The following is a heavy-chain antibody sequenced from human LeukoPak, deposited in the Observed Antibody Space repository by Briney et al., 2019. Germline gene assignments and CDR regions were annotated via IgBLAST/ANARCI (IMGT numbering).Heavy chain of an antibody. Sequence: GASVKVSCKASGFTFTDYYLHWVRQAPGQGLESMGRIILNTGATSYAQKFQGRVTLTRDTSISTAYMELTRQTSDDTAVYYCATDGGNHNFDYWGQGTLVTVSS. D-gene: IGHD1-14*01. CDR3: ATDGGNHNFDY. CDR1: GFTFTDYY. CDR2: IILNTGAT. J-gene: IGHJ4*02. V-gene: IGHV1-2*06.